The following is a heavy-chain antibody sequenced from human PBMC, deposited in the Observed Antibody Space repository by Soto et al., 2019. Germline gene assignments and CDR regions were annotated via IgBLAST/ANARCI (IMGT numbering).Heavy chain of an antibody. J-gene: IGHJ4*02. CDR1: VGSISSGGYY. Sequence: LSLTCTVSVGSISSGGYYWSWIRQRPGKGLEWIGYIYYSGSTYYNPSLKSRVTISVDTSKNQFSLKLSSVTAADTAVYYCARDACSSTSCCHDYWGQGTLVTVSS. D-gene: IGHD2-2*01. V-gene: IGHV4-31*03. CDR3: ARDACSSTSCCHDY. CDR2: IYYSGST.